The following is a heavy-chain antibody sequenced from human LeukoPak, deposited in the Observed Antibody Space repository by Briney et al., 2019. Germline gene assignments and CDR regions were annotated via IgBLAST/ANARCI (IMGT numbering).Heavy chain of an antibody. CDR1: GYTFTTTN. Sequence: ASVKVSCKASGYTFTTTNMNWVRKAPGQGLEWMEIINPSGGSTSYAQKFQGRVTMTRDTSTSTVYMELSSLRSEDTAVYYCARGISSGYYYSNWFDPWGQGTLVTVSS. CDR3: ARGISSGYYYSNWFDP. J-gene: IGHJ5*02. V-gene: IGHV1-46*01. D-gene: IGHD3-22*01. CDR2: INPSGGST.